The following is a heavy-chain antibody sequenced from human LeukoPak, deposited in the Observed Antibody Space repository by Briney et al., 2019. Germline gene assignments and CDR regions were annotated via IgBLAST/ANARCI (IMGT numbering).Heavy chain of an antibody. CDR3: ARLVIDSPSSYYMDV. J-gene: IGHJ6*03. Sequence: GGSLRLSCSASGFIFNEFYMSWIRQAPGKGLECVSYVTTTGDPVYYTDSVKGRFTISRDNAKNSLFLQMTSLRDEDTAVYYCARLVIDSPSSYYMDVWGNGTTVSVSS. V-gene: IGHV3-11*04. CDR1: GFIFNEFY. D-gene: IGHD2-21*01. CDR2: VTTTGDPV.